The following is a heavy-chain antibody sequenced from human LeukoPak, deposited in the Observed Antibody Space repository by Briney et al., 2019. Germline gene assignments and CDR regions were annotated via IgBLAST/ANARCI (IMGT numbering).Heavy chain of an antibody. Sequence: SETLSLTYAVYGGSFSGYYWSWIRQPPGKGLEWIGEINHSGSTNYNPSLKSRVTISVGTSKNQFSLKLSSVTAADTAVYYCARLAQWLVRGRFDYWGQGTLVTVSS. CDR2: INHSGST. CDR3: ARLAQWLVRGRFDY. V-gene: IGHV4-34*01. D-gene: IGHD6-19*01. J-gene: IGHJ4*02. CDR1: GGSFSGYY.